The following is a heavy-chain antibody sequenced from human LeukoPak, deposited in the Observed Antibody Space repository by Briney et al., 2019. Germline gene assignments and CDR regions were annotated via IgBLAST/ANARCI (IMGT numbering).Heavy chain of an antibody. CDR2: ISAYNGNT. CDR1: GYTFTSYG. V-gene: IGHV1-18*01. D-gene: IGHD3-10*02. CDR3: ARDSETYYYVPFDP. J-gene: IGHJ5*02. Sequence: ASVKVSCKASGYTFTSYGISWVRRAPGQGLEWMGWISAYNGNTNYAQKLQGRVTMTTDTSTSTAYMELRSLRSDDTAVYYCARDSETYYYVPFDPWGQGTLVTVSS.